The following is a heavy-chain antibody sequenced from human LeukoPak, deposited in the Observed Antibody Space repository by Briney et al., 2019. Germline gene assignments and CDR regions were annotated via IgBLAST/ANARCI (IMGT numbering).Heavy chain of an antibody. CDR3: ARDVSPTSSYDRTTYYYDAHDY. J-gene: IGHJ4*02. CDR1: IHLYW. Sequence: GGSLRLSCGLWIHLYWMTWVRQAPGKGLEWVANIQGDGSEKSYVDAVKGRFTISRDNAKNSLYLQMNSLRAEDTAVYYCARDVSPTSSYDRTTYYYDAHDYWGQGTLVTVSS. V-gene: IGHV3-7*01. CDR2: IQGDGSEK. D-gene: IGHD3-22*01.